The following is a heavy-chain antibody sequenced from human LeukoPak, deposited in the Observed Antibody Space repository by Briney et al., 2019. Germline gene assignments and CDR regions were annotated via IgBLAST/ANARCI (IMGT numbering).Heavy chain of an antibody. D-gene: IGHD3-16*01. CDR1: GASITSISFY. CDR2: ISYIGST. V-gene: IGHV4-39*01. J-gene: IGHJ4*02. Sequence: SETLSLTCTVSGASITSISFYWGWIRQPPGKGLEWIASISYIGSTFYNPSLNGRVTISVDTSKYQFSLKLSSVSAADTAVYYCVRVYVGPSGDPRLDYWGQGTLVTVSA. CDR3: VRVYVGPSGDPRLDY.